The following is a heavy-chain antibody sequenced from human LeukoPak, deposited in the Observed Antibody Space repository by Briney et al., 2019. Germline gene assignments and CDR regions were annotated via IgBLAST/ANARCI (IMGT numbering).Heavy chain of an antibody. V-gene: IGHV3-15*01. CDR1: GFTFSNAW. J-gene: IGHJ4*02. Sequence: KPGGSLRLSCAASGFTFSNAWMRWVRQAPGKGLEWVGRIKSKTDGGTTDYAAPVKGRFTISRDDSKNTLYLQLNSLKTEDTAVYYCTSAPYYYDSSGYLYYYDYWGQGTLVTVSS. CDR2: IKSKTDGGTT. D-gene: IGHD3-22*01. CDR3: TSAPYYYDSSGYLYYYDY.